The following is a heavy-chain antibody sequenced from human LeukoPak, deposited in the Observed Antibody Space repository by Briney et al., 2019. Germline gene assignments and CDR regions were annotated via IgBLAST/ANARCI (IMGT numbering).Heavy chain of an antibody. J-gene: IGHJ4*02. V-gene: IGHV4-4*09. CDR3: ARIPLGYSGAYYFDY. CDR2: ISSSGSV. Sequence: SETLSLTCTVSRGSISGSIRSYYWRWLRQPPGKGLEGIGYISSSGSVNDNPSLRSRVTISVDTSKNQFFLNLSSVSAADTAVYYCARIPLGYSGAYYFDYWGQGTLVTVSP. CDR1: RGSISGSIRSYY. D-gene: IGHD5-12*01.